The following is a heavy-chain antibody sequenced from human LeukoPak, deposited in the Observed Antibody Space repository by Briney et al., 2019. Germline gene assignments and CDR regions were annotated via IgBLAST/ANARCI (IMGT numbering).Heavy chain of an antibody. J-gene: IGHJ6*03. CDR2: IKTKSEGGTT. CDR1: GFTFSNAW. V-gene: IGHV3-15*01. Sequence: GGSLRLSCAASGFTFSNAWMSWVRQAPGKGLEWVGRIKTKSEGGTTDYAAPAKGRFTISRDDSKNALFLQMDSLKSDDTAMYYCTTEFKELGSFFYFYYMDVWGTGTTVTISS. CDR3: TTEFKELGSFFYFYYMDV. D-gene: IGHD3-10*01.